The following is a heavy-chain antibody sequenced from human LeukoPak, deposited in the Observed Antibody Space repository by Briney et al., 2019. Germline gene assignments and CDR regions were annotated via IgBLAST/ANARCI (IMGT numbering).Heavy chain of an antibody. D-gene: IGHD5-12*01. CDR2: INHSGNT. J-gene: IGHJ4*02. CDR3: ARARGEVAIDY. Sequence: PSETLSLTCAVYGGSFSGHYWSWIRQPPGKGLEWIGEINHSGNTNYNPSLKSRVTLSVDTSKNQFSLKLSSVTAADTAVYYCARARGEVAIDYWGQGTLVTVSS. V-gene: IGHV4-34*01. CDR1: GGSFSGHY.